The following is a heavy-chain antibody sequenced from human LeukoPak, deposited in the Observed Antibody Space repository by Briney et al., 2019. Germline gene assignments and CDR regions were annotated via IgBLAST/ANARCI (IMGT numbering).Heavy chain of an antibody. V-gene: IGHV3-66*01. CDR3: ATDGGRREFDY. CDR2: IYSGGST. D-gene: IGHD3-3*01. CDR1: GFTFSNYA. J-gene: IGHJ4*02. Sequence: GGSLRLSCAASGFTFSNYAMSWVRQAPGKGLEWVSVIYSGGSTYYADSVKARFTISRDKSKSTVYLQMNNLRAEDTAVYYCATDGGRREFDYWGQGTLVTVSS.